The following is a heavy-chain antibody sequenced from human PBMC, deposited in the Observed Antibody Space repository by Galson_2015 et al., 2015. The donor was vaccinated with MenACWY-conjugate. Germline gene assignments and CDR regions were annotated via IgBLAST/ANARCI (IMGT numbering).Heavy chain of an antibody. J-gene: IGHJ3*02. D-gene: IGHD3-3*01. CDR2: ISTSGGRK. CDR1: GFTFSTFG. CDR3: AKASFGVTIGEVFAFDT. Sequence: SLRLSCAASGFTFSTFGMSWVRQAPGKGLEWVSAISTSGGRKYYADSVKGRFTISRDNSENTLYLQMNSLRAEDTAVYYCAKASFGVTIGEVFAFDTWGQGTMIIVSS. V-gene: IGHV3-23*01.